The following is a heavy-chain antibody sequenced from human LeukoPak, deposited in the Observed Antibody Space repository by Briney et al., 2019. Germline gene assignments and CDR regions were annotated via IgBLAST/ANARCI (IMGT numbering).Heavy chain of an antibody. CDR3: ARSAPLRYPMYYMDV. D-gene: IGHD3-9*01. J-gene: IGHJ6*03. V-gene: IGHV4-4*07. CDR1: GGSISSYY. Sequence: SETLSLTCTVSGGSISSYYWSWIRQPAGKGLEWIGRIYTSGSTNYNPSLKSRVTMSVDTSKNQFSLKLSSVTAADTAVYYCARSAPLRYPMYYMDVWGKGTTVAVSS. CDR2: IYTSGST.